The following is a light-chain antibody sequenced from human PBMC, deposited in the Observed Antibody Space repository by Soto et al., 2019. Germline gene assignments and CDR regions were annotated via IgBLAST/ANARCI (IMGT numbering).Light chain of an antibody. J-gene: IGKJ2*01. CDR2: GAS. Sequence: EIVLTQSPGTLSLSPGDRATLSCRASQSLSSSYLAWYQQRPGQAPRLLIYGASSSATGIPDRFSGSRSGTAFTHTISRLEREDFAYYYHQQSGSWYTFGQGTNLEIK. CDR3: QQSGSWYT. CDR1: QSLSSSY. V-gene: IGKV3-20*01.